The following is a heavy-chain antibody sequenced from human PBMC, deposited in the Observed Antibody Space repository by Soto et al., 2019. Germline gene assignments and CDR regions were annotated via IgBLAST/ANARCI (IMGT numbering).Heavy chain of an antibody. Sequence: PSETLSLTCTVSGGSISSSSYYWGWIRQPPGKGLEWIGSIYYSGSTYYNPSLKSRVTISVDTSKNQLSLKLSSVTAADTAVYYCARHTLGYCSGGSCYSGFGMDVWGQGTTVTVSS. J-gene: IGHJ6*02. CDR3: ARHTLGYCSGGSCYSGFGMDV. D-gene: IGHD2-15*01. V-gene: IGHV4-39*01. CDR1: GGSISSSSYY. CDR2: IYYSGST.